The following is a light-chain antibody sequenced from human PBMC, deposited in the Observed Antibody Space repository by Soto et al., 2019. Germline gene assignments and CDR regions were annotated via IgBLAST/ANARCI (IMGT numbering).Light chain of an antibody. CDR2: ATS. CDR3: QRIYSSPST. Sequence: DIQMTQSPSSLSASAGDRVTITCRASQSISNYLNGYQQKPGKAPKLLIYATSSLQSGVPSRFSGSGSGTDFTLTISSLQPEDFATYYCQRIYSSPSTFGQGTKLEIK. J-gene: IGKJ2*01. V-gene: IGKV1-39*01. CDR1: QSISNY.